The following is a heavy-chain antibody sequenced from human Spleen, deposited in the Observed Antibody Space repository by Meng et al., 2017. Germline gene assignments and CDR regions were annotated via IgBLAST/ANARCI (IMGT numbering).Heavy chain of an antibody. D-gene: IGHD4-11*01. CDR1: GDSITNHNW. V-gene: IGHV4-4*02. CDR3: VRGPYSKSLVFDY. CDR2: IPHRGSS. J-gene: IGHJ4*02. Sequence: QVQLRESGPALVKPSETLSLTCAVSGDSITNHNWWAWVRQPPGKGLEWIGEIPHRGSSAYNPSLKSRVSMSIDKSKNQFSLKVNSVTAADTAVYFCVRGPYSKSLVFDYWGQGVLVTVSS.